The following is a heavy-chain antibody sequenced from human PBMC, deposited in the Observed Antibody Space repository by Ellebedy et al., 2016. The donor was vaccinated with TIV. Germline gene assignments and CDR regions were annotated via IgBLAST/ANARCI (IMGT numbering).Heavy chain of an antibody. CDR1: GGSFSGYY. Sequence: SETLSLTCAVYGGSFSGYYWSWIRQPPGKGLEWIGEINHSGSTNYNPSLKSRVTISVDTSKNQFSLKLSSVTAADTAVYYCARDRGSSWYTGGGYNWFDPWGQGTLVTVSS. CDR3: ARDRGSSWYTGGGYNWFDP. J-gene: IGHJ5*02. V-gene: IGHV4-34*09. CDR2: INHSGST. D-gene: IGHD6-13*01.